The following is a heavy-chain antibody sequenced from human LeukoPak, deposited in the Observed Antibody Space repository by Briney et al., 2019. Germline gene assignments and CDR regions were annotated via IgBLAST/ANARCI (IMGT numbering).Heavy chain of an antibody. D-gene: IGHD3-22*01. V-gene: IGHV1-2*02. J-gene: IGHJ4*02. CDR3: AREISGYSDY. Sequence: ASVTVPCKASGYTFTVYYMHWVRQAPGQGLEWMGWINANSGDTKYAQKFQGRVTMTRDTSISTAYMELSRLRSDDTAMYYCAREISGYSDYWGQGTLVTVSS. CDR2: INANSGDT. CDR1: GYTFTVYY.